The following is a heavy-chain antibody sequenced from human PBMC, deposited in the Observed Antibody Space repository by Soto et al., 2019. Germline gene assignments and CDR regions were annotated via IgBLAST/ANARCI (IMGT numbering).Heavy chain of an antibody. V-gene: IGHV3-21*01. Sequence: EVQLVESGGGLVKPGGSLRLSCAASGFTFSSYSMNWVRQAPGKGLEWVSSISSSSSYIYYADSVKGRFTISRDNAKNLLYLQMNSLRAEDTAVYYCARDPLYYYGSGSRYYYYMDVWGKGNTVTVSS. D-gene: IGHD3-10*01. CDR3: ARDPLYYYGSGSRYYYYMDV. CDR1: GFTFSSYS. J-gene: IGHJ6*03. CDR2: ISSSSSYI.